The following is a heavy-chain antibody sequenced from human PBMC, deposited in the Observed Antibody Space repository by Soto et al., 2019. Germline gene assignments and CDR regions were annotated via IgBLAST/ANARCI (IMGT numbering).Heavy chain of an antibody. CDR1: GYTFTRYG. CDR2: ISGYNGDT. V-gene: IGHV1-18*01. D-gene: IGHD3-10*01. J-gene: IGHJ5*02. Sequence: ASVKVSFKASGYTFTRYGISWVRQAPGQGLEWMGWISGYNGDTKYAQKFQGRVTMTVDTSTTTAYMELRSLTSDDTAVYYCARGVGSGTYYNQYNWFDPWGQGTLVTVSS. CDR3: ARGVGSGTYYNQYNWFDP.